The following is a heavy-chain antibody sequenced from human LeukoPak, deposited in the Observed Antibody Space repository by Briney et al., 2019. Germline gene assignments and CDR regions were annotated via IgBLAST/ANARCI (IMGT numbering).Heavy chain of an antibody. CDR2: ISAYNGNT. D-gene: IGHD3-22*01. J-gene: IGHJ4*02. Sequence: GASVKVSCKASGYTFTSYGISWVRQAPGQGLEWMGWISAYNGNTNYAQKLQGRVTMTTDTSTSTAYMELRSLRSDDTAVYYCARDSHGTYYYDSSGSLDYWGQGTLVTVPS. CDR1: GYTFTSYG. CDR3: ARDSHGTYYYDSSGSLDY. V-gene: IGHV1-18*01.